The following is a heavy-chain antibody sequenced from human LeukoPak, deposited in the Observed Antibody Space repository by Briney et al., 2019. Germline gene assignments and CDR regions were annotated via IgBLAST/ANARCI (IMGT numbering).Heavy chain of an antibody. CDR2: INPNSGGT. Sequence: ASVKVSCKASGYTFTSYGISWVRQAPGQGLEWMGWINPNSGGTNYAQKFQGWVTMTRDTSISTAYMELSRLRSDDTAVYYCAVVNDSSGYYFDAFDIWGQGTMVTVSS. CDR1: GYTFTSYG. D-gene: IGHD3-22*01. V-gene: IGHV1-2*04. J-gene: IGHJ3*02. CDR3: AVVNDSSGYYFDAFDI.